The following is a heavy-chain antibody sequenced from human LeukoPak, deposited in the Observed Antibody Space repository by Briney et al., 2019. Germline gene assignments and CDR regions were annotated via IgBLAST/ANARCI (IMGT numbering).Heavy chain of an antibody. CDR2: IWYDANNK. V-gene: IGHV3-33*01. CDR3: ARGSTYYDFWSGYYSDY. D-gene: IGHD3-3*01. CDR1: GFTFSSYG. Sequence: PGGSLRLSCAASGFTFSSYGMHWVRQAPGKGLEWVAVIWYDANNKYYADSVKGRFTISRDNSKNTLYLQMNSLRAEDTAVYYCARGSTYYDFWSGYYSDYWGQGTLVTVSS. J-gene: IGHJ4*02.